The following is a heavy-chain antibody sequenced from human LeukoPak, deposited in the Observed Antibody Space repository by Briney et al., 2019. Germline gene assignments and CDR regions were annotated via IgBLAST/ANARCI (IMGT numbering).Heavy chain of an antibody. J-gene: IGHJ4*02. CDR2: IYSGGST. CDR3: ARVPPYFDC. V-gene: IGHV3-53*01. Sequence: PGGSLRLSCAASGFTVSSNYMSWVRQDPGKGMEWGSVIYSGGSTYYADSVKGRFTISRDNSKNPLYLQLNSLRADDTAVYYCARVPPYFDCWVQGGLVTVSS. CDR1: GFTVSSNY. D-gene: IGHD3-10*01.